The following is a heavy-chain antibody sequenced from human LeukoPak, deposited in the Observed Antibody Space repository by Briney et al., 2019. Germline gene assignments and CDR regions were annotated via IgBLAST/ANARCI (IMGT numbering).Heavy chain of an antibody. D-gene: IGHD3-3*01. CDR1: GYSFTSYG. V-gene: IGHV1-18*01. J-gene: IGHJ4*02. CDR2: ISAYLGNT. Sequence: ASVKVSCKXSGYSFTSYGIGWVRQAPRQGLEWMGWISAYLGNTNYSQRFQDRVTMTIDTSANTAYMELRSLRSDDTAVYYCAREDFGDLIDYWGQGTLVTVSS. CDR3: AREDFGDLIDY.